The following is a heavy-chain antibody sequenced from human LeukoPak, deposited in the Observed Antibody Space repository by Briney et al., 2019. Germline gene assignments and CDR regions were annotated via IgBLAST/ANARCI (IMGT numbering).Heavy chain of an antibody. CDR3: ARRLRYYYDSSGYSDY. CDR1: GYTFTSYD. V-gene: IGHV1-8*01. CDR2: SNPNSGNT. Sequence: ASVKVSCKASGYTFTSYDINWVRQATGQGLEWMGWSNPNSGNTGYAQKFQGRVTMTRNTSISTAYMELSSLRSEDTAVYYCARRLRYYYDSSGYSDYWGQGTLVTVSS. D-gene: IGHD3-22*01. J-gene: IGHJ4*02.